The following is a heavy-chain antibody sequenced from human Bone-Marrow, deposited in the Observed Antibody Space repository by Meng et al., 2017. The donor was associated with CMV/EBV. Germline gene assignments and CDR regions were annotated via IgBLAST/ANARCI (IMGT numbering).Heavy chain of an antibody. D-gene: IGHD3-10*01. CDR2: LNPSGGST. J-gene: IGHJ6*01. CDR3: ARGWSISSSYFYYGMHV. Sequence: ASVKVSCKASGDTFSGYYVHWVRQAPGQGLEWMGTLNPSGGSTSYPQKIQGRVTMTSDTSTNTVYMELSTLRSEDTAIYYCARGWSISSSYFYYGMHVWGQGTTVNVSS. V-gene: IGHV1-46*01. CDR1: GDTFSGYY.